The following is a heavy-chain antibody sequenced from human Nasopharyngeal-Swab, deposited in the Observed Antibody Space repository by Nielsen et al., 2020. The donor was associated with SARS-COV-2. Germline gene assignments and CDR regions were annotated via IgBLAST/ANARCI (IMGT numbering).Heavy chain of an antibody. CDR3: ARDLVRGRWLQYAFDI. CDR1: GFTFSSYG. Sequence: GGSLRPSCAASGFTFSSYGMHWVRQAPGKGLEWVAVIWYDGSNKYYADSVKGRFTISRDNSKNTLYLQMNSLRAEDTAVYYCARDLVRGRWLQYAFDIWGQGTMVTVSS. J-gene: IGHJ3*02. V-gene: IGHV3-33*01. CDR2: IWYDGSNK. D-gene: IGHD5-24*01.